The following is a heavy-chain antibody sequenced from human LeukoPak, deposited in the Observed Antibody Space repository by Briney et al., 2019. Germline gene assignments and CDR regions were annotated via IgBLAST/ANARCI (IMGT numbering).Heavy chain of an antibody. Sequence: SETLSLTCTVSGGSISSYYWSWIRQPPGKGLEWIGYIYYSGSTNYNPSLKSRVTISVDTSKNQFSLKLSSVTAADTAVYYCARGGGSYPNWFDPWGQGTLVTVSS. J-gene: IGHJ5*02. V-gene: IGHV4-59*01. D-gene: IGHD1-26*01. CDR2: IYYSGST. CDR1: GGSISSYY. CDR3: ARGGGSYPNWFDP.